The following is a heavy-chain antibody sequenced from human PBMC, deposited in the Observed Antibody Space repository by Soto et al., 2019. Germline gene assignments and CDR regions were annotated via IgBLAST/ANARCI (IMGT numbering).Heavy chain of an antibody. CDR3: ARVRDYYDSSGYFDY. V-gene: IGHV1-69*06. Sequence: SVKVSCKASGGTFSSYAISWVRQAPGQGLEWMGGIIPIFGTANYAQKFQGRVTITADKSTSTAYMELSSLRSEDTAVYYCARVRDYYDSSGYFDYWGQGSLVTVSS. J-gene: IGHJ4*02. D-gene: IGHD3-22*01. CDR1: GGTFSSYA. CDR2: IIPIFGTA.